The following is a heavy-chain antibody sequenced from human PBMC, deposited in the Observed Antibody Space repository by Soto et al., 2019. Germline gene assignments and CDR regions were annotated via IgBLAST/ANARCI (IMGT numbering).Heavy chain of an antibody. V-gene: IGHV3-30*04. Sequence: VRPLRLPNAASGFTFGNYAMHRIRQAPGKRLEWXAVXAYXXNXXXXXEXXXGRFTVSRDKSKNTRYLQMNSLRAEDTALYYCAKAGSSNWNDFFDYWGQGSLVTVSS. J-gene: IGHJ4*02. CDR1: GFTFGNYA. CDR3: AKAGSSNWNDFFDY. CDR2: XAYXXNXX. D-gene: IGHD1-1*01.